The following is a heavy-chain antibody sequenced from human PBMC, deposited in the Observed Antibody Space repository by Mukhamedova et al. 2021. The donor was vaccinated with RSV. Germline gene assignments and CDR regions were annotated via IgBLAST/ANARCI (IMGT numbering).Heavy chain of an antibody. D-gene: IGHD2-15*01. J-gene: IGHJ5*02. CDR2: ISADGDTT. Sequence: QSTWGGLEWVSSISADGDTTFYAGFVQGRFAISRDNSKNTVSLQMNSLRADDTAIYYCAKAGVMVAATIWFDPWGQGTLVTVSS. CDR3: AKAGVMVAATIWFDP. V-gene: IGHV3-23*01.